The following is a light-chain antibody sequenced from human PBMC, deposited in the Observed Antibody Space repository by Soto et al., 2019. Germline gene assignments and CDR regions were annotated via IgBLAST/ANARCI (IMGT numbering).Light chain of an antibody. CDR3: TSYAGSNTYV. V-gene: IGLV2-8*01. CDR2: EVV. CDR1: RNDIGAYEF. Sequence: QSVLTQPPSASGSPGQSVTISCTGTRNDIGAYEFVSWYQHHPGKAPKLIIYEVVQRPSGVPDRFSGSKSGNTASLTVSGLQAADEADYYCTSYAGSNTYVFGTGTKGTVL. J-gene: IGLJ1*01.